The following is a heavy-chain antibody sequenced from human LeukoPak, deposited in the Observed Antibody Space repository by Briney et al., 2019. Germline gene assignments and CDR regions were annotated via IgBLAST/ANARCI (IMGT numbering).Heavy chain of an antibody. D-gene: IGHD3-10*01. CDR2: INPNSGAT. V-gene: IGHV1-2*02. CDR1: GYTFADYY. J-gene: IGHJ5*02. Sequence: ASVKVSCKASGYTFADYYIHWVRLAPGQGLEWMGWINPNSGATNYAQKFQGRVTVTRDTSIRTVYIELTRLTSDDTAVYYCATGPNIYGSGRSYYDPWGQGTLVTVSS. CDR3: ATGPNIYGSGRSYYDP.